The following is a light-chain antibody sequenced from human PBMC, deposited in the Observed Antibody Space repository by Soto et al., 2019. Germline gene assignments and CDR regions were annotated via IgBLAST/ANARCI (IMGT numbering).Light chain of an antibody. CDR3: QQYGGSPLYT. CDR2: GAS. Sequence: DIVLTQSPGTLSLSPGERATLSCRASQTVGSNYLAWYQQKPGQAPRLLMYGASSRATGIPDRVSGSGSGTDFTLTISRLEPEDFAVYYCQQYGGSPLYTFGQGTKLEIK. V-gene: IGKV3-20*01. CDR1: QTVGSNY. J-gene: IGKJ2*01.